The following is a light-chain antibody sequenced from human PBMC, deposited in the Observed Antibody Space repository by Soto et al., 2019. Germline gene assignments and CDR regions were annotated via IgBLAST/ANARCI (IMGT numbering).Light chain of an antibody. V-gene: IGLV2-14*01. Sequence: QSVLTQPSSVSGSPGQSITISCTGTSSDVGGYYYVSWYQQHPGKAPKLMIYEVFHRPSGVSNRFSGSKSDNTASLTISGLQTEGAADYYCSAYTSRSAFYVFGTGTRSPS. CDR3: SAYTSRSAFYV. J-gene: IGLJ1*01. CDR2: EVF. CDR1: SSDVGGYYY.